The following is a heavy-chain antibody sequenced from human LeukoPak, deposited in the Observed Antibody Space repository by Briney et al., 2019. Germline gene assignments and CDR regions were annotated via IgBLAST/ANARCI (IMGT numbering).Heavy chain of an antibody. J-gene: IGHJ4*02. CDR3: ARDITPPPTHYYDSSGYSRDY. CDR1: GFTVSSNY. D-gene: IGHD3-22*01. V-gene: IGHV3-53*01. CDR2: IYSGGNT. Sequence: GGSLRLSCAASGFTVSSNYMSWVRQAPGKGLEWVSVIYSGGNTYYADSVKGRFSISRDNSKDTPYLQMNSLRAEDTGVYYCARDITPPPTHYYDSSGYSRDYWGQGTLVTVSS.